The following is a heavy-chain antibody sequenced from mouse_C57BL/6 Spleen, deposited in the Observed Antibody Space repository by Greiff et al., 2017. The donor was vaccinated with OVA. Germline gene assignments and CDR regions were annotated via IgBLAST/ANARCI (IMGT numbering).Heavy chain of an antibody. CDR1: GFTFSDYG. CDR2: ISSGSSTI. D-gene: IGHD2-3*01. V-gene: IGHV5-17*01. CDR3: ARGWLLRDYFDY. J-gene: IGHJ2*01. Sequence: DVMLVESGGGLVKPGGSLKLSCAASGFTFSDYGMHWVRQAPEKGLEWVAYISSGSSTIYYADTVKGRFTISRDNAKNTLFLQMTSLRSEDTAMYYCARGWLLRDYFDYWGQGTTLTVSS.